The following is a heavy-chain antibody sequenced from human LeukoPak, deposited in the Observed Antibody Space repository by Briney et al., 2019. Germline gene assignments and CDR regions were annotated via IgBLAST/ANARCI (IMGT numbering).Heavy chain of an antibody. CDR2: INPSGGST. V-gene: IGHV1-46*01. Sequence: GASETLSLKTTAYECTVGNECRARWAPDQWNEKIGIINPSGGSTSYAQKFQGRVTMTRDTSTSTVYMELSSLRSEDTAVYYCARNNGHSSATYFDYWGQGTLVTVSS. CDR3: ARNNGHSSATYFDY. CDR1: AYECTVGN. D-gene: IGHD6-25*01. J-gene: IGHJ4*02.